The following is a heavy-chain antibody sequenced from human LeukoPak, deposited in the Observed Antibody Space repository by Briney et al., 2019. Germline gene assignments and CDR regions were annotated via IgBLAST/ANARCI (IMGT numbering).Heavy chain of an antibody. J-gene: IGHJ3*02. D-gene: IGHD6-19*01. CDR1: GFTFDDYA. V-gene: IGHV3-9*01. CDR3: AKVGSEGSSGWYWGDAFDI. CDR2: ISWNSGSI. Sequence: GGSLRLSCAASGFTFDDYAMHWVRQAPGKGLEWVSGISWNSGSIGYADSVKGRFTISRDNAKNSLYLQMNSLRAEDTALYYCAKVGSEGSSGWYWGDAFDIWGQGTMVTVSS.